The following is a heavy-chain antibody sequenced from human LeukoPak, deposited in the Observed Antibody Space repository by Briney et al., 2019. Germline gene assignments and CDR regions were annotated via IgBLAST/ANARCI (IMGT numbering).Heavy chain of an antibody. CDR3: ARVTLYYDILTGYYEHYYMDV. CDR2: INWNGGST. V-gene: IGHV3-20*04. D-gene: IGHD3-9*01. J-gene: IGHJ6*03. Sequence: GGSLRLSCAASGFTFDDYGMSWVRQAPGKWLEWVSGINWNGGSTGYADSVKGRFTISRDNAKNSLYLQMNSLRAEDTALYYCARVTLYYDILTGYYEHYYMDVWGKGTTVTVSS. CDR1: GFTFDDYG.